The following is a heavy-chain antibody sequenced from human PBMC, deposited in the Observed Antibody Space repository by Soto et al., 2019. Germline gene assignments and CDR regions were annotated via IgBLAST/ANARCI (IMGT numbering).Heavy chain of an antibody. CDR2: IYWDDDK. J-gene: IGHJ4*02. CDR3: AHRIVRGVFVY. V-gene: IGHV2-5*02. Sequence: QITLKESGPTLVKPTQTLTLTCSFSGFSLSTSGVRVGWIRQPPGKALEWLALIYWDDDKRYSPSLKSRLTITKDTSKNQVVLTMTNMDPVDTATYYRAHRIVRGVFVYWGPGTLVTVSS. CDR1: GFSLSTSGVR. D-gene: IGHD3-10*02.